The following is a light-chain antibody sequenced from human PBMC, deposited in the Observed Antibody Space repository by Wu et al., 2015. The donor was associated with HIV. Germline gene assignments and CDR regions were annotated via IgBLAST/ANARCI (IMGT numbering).Light chain of an antibody. CDR3: QQYSEWPPA. J-gene: IGKJ1*01. V-gene: IGKV3-15*01. CDR2: GAS. CDR1: QTIRND. Sequence: AQSPATLSVSPGERATLSCRASQTIRNDLAWYQQKPGQAPTLVVYGASTRATGIPTRFSGGGSGTEFILTIASMQSEDSAVYYCQQYSEWPPAFGQGTKVEIK.